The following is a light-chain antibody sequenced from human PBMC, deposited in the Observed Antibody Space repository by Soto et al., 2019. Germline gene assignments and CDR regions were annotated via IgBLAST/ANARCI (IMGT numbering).Light chain of an antibody. CDR3: QQYDNWPLT. J-gene: IGKJ4*01. Sequence: EIVMTQSPVTLSVSPGERATLSCRASQSVNNNLAWYQQKPGQAPRLLIYGAFTRATGIPLRFSGGGSETEFTLTISSLQSEDSAVYHCQQYDNWPLTFGGGTKVEIK. CDR1: QSVNNN. V-gene: IGKV3-15*01. CDR2: GAF.